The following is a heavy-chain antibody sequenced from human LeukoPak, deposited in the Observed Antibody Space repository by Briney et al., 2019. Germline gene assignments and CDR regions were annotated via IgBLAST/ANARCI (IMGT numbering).Heavy chain of an antibody. CDR1: GFTFSSYM. CDR2: IKPDGGEK. J-gene: IGHJ4*02. V-gene: IGHV3-7*03. Sequence: GGSLRLSCAASGFTFSSYMMTWVRQAPGKGLEWVANIKPDGGEKFYVDSVRGRFTISRDNAKNSLYLQMNSLRAEDTAVYYCAKDAWRFGDSLLYYSDYWGQGTLVTVSS. CDR3: AKDAWRFGDSLLYYSDY. D-gene: IGHD3-10*01.